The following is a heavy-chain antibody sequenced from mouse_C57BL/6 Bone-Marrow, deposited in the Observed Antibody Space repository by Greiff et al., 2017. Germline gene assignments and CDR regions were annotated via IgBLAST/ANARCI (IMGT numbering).Heavy chain of an antibody. D-gene: IGHD1-1*01. J-gene: IGHJ2*01. V-gene: IGHV1-18*01. CDR2: INPNNGGT. CDR1: GYTFTDYY. Sequence: EVQLQQSGPELVKPGASVKLPCKASGYTFTDYYMHWVKQSPGKGLEWIGDINPNNGGTIYNQKFKGKATLTVDKSSSTAYMKLSSLTSEDTAVYYCARGVRGSSLYYFDYGGQGTTLTVSA. CDR3: ARGVRGSSLYYFDY.